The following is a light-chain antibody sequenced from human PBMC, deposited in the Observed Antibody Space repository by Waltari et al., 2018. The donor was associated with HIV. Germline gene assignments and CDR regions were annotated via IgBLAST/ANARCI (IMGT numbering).Light chain of an antibody. CDR1: TSNIVSNS. Sequence: QSVLTQSPSASGTPGQRVTISCSGGTSNIVSNSVSWYQQVPGTAPQLVMFSNSLRPSGVPDRFSGSKSGTSASLAISGLQSEDEADYYCATWDDTLDGPVFGGGTRLTVL. CDR3: ATWDDTLDGPV. V-gene: IGLV1-44*01. J-gene: IGLJ3*02. CDR2: SNS.